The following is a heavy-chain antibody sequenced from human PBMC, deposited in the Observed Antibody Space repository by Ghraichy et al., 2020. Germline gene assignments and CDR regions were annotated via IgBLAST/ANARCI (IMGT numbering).Heavy chain of an antibody. CDR1: GGSISSSSYY. Sequence: SETLSLTCTVSGGSISSSSYYWGWIRQPTGKGLEWIGSIYYSGSTYYNPSLKSRVTISVDTSKYQFSLKLSSVTAADTAVYYCARSLTMVWGVIGTQFDPWGQGTLVTVSS. CDR2: IYYSGST. CDR3: ARSLTMVWGVIGTQFDP. J-gene: IGHJ5*02. V-gene: IGHV4-39*01. D-gene: IGHD3-10*01.